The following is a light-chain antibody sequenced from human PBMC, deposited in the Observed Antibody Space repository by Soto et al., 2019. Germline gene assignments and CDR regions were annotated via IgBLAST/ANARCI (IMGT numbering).Light chain of an antibody. V-gene: IGKV3-15*01. CDR1: QSVISTY. CDR2: GAS. CDR3: QQYNNWPPIT. J-gene: IGKJ5*01. Sequence: DIVLTQSPATLSLSAGERATLSCRASQSVISTYLAWYQQKPGQAPRLLIYGASTRATGIPARFSGSGSGTEFTLTISSLQSEDFAVYYCQQYNNWPPITFGQGTRLEIK.